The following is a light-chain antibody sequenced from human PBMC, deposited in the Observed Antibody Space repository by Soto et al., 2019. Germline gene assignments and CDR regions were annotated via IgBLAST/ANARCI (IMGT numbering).Light chain of an antibody. Sequence: EIVLTQSPGTLSLSPGERATLSCRASQSVSSSNLAWYQQKRGQSPRVIIYGGYTRAAGIPDRFSGSGSGPDFTLTISSLEPEDFAVYYCQQRSDWPPFTFGPGTKVDIK. CDR3: QQRSDWPPFT. J-gene: IGKJ3*01. CDR2: GGY. V-gene: IGKV3D-20*02. CDR1: QSVSSSN.